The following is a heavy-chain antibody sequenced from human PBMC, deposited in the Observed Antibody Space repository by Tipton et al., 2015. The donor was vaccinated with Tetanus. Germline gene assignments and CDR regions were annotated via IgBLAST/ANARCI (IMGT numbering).Heavy chain of an antibody. V-gene: IGHV4-30-4*01. Sequence: TLSLTCTVSVGSISSGDYYWSWVRQSPGEGLEWIGHIYKSGNTYYKPSLKSRGAISIDASKNQFSLKLNSMTAADTAVYYCARVGYYYYYMDVWGKGTTVTVSS. J-gene: IGHJ6*03. CDR3: ARVGYYYYYMDV. CDR1: VGSISSGDYY. D-gene: IGHD3-22*01. CDR2: IYKSGNT.